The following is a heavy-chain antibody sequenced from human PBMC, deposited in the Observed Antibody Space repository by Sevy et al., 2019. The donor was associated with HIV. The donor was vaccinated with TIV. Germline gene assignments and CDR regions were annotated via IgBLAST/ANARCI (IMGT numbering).Heavy chain of an antibody. J-gene: IGHJ4*02. CDR2: ISGSGAST. V-gene: IGHV3-23*01. CDR1: GFTFSSYA. D-gene: IGHD3-22*01. Sequence: GGSLRLSCAASGFTFSSYAMSWVRQAPGKGLEWVSAISGSGASTHYADSVKGRFTISRDNSKNTLYLQMNSLRAEDTAVYYCAKEAPGYSYDSSGSFDHWGQGTLVTVSS. CDR3: AKEAPGYSYDSSGSFDH.